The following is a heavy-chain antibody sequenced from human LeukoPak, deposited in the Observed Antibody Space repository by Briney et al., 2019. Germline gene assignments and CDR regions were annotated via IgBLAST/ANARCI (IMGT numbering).Heavy chain of an antibody. J-gene: IGHJ6*02. Sequence: SVKVSCKASGGTFSSYAISWVRQAPGQGLEWMGRIIPILGIANYAQKFQGRVTITADKSTSTAYMELSSLRSEGTAVYYCARVYYYYGMDVWGQGTTVTVSS. V-gene: IGHV1-69*04. CDR1: GGTFSSYA. CDR3: ARVYYYYGMDV. CDR2: IIPILGIA.